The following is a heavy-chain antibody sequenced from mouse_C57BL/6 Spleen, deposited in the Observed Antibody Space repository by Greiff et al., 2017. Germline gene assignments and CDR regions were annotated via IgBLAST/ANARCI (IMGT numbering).Heavy chain of an antibody. CDR3: SRGA. CDR1: GYTFTSYG. V-gene: IGHV1-81*01. Sequence: QVQLKQSGAELARPGASVKLSCKASGYTFTSYGISWVKQRTGQGLEWLGAIYPRSGTTYYNEKFKGKATLTADKASSTAYMELRSLTSEDSAVYFCSRGAWGQGTSVTVSS. CDR2: IYPRSGTT. J-gene: IGHJ4*01.